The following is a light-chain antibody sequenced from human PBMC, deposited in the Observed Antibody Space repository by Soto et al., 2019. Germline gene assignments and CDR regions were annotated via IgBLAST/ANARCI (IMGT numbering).Light chain of an antibody. Sequence: EIVLTQSPGTLSLSPGKRATLSCRASQSISSSYLAWYQQRPGQAPRLLIYDTSHRATGIPARFSGSGSGTDFTLTISSLEPEDFAVYYCQQRSSWMWAFGQGTRVEVK. CDR3: QQRSSWMWA. CDR2: DTS. CDR1: QSISSSY. J-gene: IGKJ1*01. V-gene: IGKV3D-20*02.